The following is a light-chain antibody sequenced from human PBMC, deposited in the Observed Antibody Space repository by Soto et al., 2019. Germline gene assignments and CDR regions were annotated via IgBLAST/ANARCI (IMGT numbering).Light chain of an antibody. CDR1: QSGSCS. CDR2: GAS. V-gene: IGKV3-15*01. J-gene: IGKJ2*01. CDR3: QQYNNWPPYT. Sequence: DIVTTQSPSTLSVSPGERAILSCRARQSGSCSLAWYQQKPGQAPRLLIYGASTRATGIPARFSGSGSGTEFTLTISSLQSEEFAVYYCQQYNNWPPYTFGQGTKLEIK.